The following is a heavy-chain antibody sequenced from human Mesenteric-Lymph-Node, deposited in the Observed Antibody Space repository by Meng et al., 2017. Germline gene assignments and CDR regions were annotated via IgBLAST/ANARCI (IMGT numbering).Heavy chain of an antibody. J-gene: IGHJ4*02. Sequence: SETLSLTCTVSGGSISSSSYYWGWIRQPPGKGLEWIGSVYYSGTTYYNPSLKSRVTISLDMSKNQFSLNLSSVTAADTAVYYCARGGVGYSTKYYFNYWGQGTLVTVSS. D-gene: IGHD6-13*01. CDR2: VYYSGTT. V-gene: IGHV4-39*07. CDR1: GGSISSSSYY. CDR3: ARGGVGYSTKYYFNY.